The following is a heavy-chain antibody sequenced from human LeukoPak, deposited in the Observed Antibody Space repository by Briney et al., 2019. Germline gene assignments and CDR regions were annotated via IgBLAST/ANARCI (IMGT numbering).Heavy chain of an antibody. V-gene: IGHV1-8*01. CDR2: MNPNGGNT. CDR3: ARGRLWCSGGSCYLY. J-gene: IGHJ4*02. D-gene: IGHD2-15*01. Sequence: APVKVSCKASGYTFTSYDINWVRQATGQGLEWMGWMNPNGGNTGYAQKFQGRVTMTRNTSISTAYMELSSLRSEDTAVYYCARGRLWCSGGSCYLYWGQGTLVTVSS. CDR1: GYTFTSYD.